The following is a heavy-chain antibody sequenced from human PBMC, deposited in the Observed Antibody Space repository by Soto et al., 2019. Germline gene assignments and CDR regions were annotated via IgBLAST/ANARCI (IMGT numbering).Heavy chain of an antibody. Sequence: LRLSCAASGFTFSSYGMHWVRQAPGKGLEWVAVIWYDGSNKYYADSVKGRFTISRDNSKNTLYLQMNSLRAEDTAVYYCARDPPRVPAAIYYYYYGMDVWGQGTTVTVSS. CDR3: ARDPPRVPAAIYYYYYGMDV. D-gene: IGHD2-2*01. CDR2: IWYDGSNK. V-gene: IGHV3-33*01. CDR1: GFTFSSYG. J-gene: IGHJ6*02.